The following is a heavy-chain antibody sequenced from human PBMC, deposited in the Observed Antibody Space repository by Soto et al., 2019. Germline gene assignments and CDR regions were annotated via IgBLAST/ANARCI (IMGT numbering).Heavy chain of an antibody. CDR1: GGSVSGGSYY. CDR2: IYYSGST. D-gene: IGHD2-2*01. CDR3: ARVVYCSSTSCYGEDYYGMDV. J-gene: IGHJ6*02. Sequence: SETLSLTCTVSGGSVSGGSYYWSWIRQPPGKGLEWIGYIYYSGSTNYNPSLKSRVTISVDTSKNQFSLKLSSVTAADTAVYYCARVVYCSSTSCYGEDYYGMDVWGQGTTVTVSS. V-gene: IGHV4-61*01.